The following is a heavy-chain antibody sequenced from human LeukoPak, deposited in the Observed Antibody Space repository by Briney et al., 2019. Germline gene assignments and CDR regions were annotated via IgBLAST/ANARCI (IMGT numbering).Heavy chain of an antibody. V-gene: IGHV3-15*07. CDR1: GFTFSNAW. Sequence: GGSLRLSCAASGFTFSNAWMNWVRQAPGKGLEWVGRIKSKTDGGTTDYAAPVKGRFTISRDDSKNTLYLQMNSLRAEDTAVYYCAKKGGLRHLLITPYDYWGQGTLVTVSS. D-gene: IGHD3-22*01. CDR3: AKKGGLRHLLITPYDY. CDR2: IKSKTDGGTT. J-gene: IGHJ4*02.